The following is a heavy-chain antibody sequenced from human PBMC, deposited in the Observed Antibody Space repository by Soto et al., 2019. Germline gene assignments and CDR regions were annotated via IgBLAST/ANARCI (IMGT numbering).Heavy chain of an antibody. CDR2: IYHSGST. V-gene: IGHV4-4*02. D-gene: IGHD6-13*01. J-gene: IGHJ4*02. Sequence: QVQLQESGPGLVKPSGTLSLTCAVSGGSISSSNWWSWVRQPPGKGLEWMGEIYHSGSTNYNPSLKNRVTISVDKSKNQFSLKLSSVTAADTAVYYCARLGLDGAEQQLPYLDYWGQGTLVTVSS. CDR3: ARLGLDGAEQQLPYLDY. CDR1: GGSISSSNW.